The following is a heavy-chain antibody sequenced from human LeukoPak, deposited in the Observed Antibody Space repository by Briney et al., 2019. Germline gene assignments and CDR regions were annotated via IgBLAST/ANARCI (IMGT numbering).Heavy chain of an antibody. J-gene: IGHJ4*02. V-gene: IGHV1-2*02. D-gene: IGHD3-22*01. Sequence: ASVKVSCKASGDTFTGYYMHWVRQAPGQGLEWMGWINPNSGGTNYAQKFQGRVTMTRDTSISTAYMELRSLRSDDTAVYYCARAFGRGRLGSSGYYFDYWGQGTLVTVSS. CDR1: GDTFTGYY. CDR2: INPNSGGT. CDR3: ARAFGRGRLGSSGYYFDY.